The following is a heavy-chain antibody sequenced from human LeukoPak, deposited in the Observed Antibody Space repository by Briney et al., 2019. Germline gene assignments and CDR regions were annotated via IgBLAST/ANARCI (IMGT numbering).Heavy chain of an antibody. Sequence: PSETLSLTCAVSGYSISSGYYWGWIRQPPGKGLEWIGSIYNSGSTYYNPSLKSRVTISIDTSKNQFSLKLSSVTAADTAVYYCARHGGLMVIGIFAFDIWGQGTMVTVSS. V-gene: IGHV4-38-2*01. CDR3: ARHGGLMVIGIFAFDI. D-gene: IGHD2-21*01. J-gene: IGHJ3*02. CDR2: IYNSGST. CDR1: GYSISSGYY.